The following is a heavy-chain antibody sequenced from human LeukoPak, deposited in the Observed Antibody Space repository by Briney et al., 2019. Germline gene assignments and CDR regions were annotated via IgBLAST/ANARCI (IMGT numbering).Heavy chain of an antibody. CDR1: GGSISCYY. D-gene: IGHD3-22*01. CDR2: IYYSGST. J-gene: IGHJ4*02. Sequence: SETLSLTCTVSGGSISCYYWSWIRQPPGKGLEWIGYIYYSGSTNYNPSLKSRVTISVDTSKNQFSLKLSSVTAADTAVYYCAREGYYDSSGYFDYWGQGTLVTVSS. CDR3: AREGYYDSSGYFDY. V-gene: IGHV4-59*01.